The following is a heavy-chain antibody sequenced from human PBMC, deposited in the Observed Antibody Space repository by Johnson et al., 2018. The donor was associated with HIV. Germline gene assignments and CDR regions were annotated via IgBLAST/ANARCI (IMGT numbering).Heavy chain of an antibody. CDR3: TRGGGAYCGSDCLRTFDV. J-gene: IGHJ3*01. CDR2: IYSDGTT. Sequence: EMQLVESGGGLVQPGGSLRLSCAASGFTVRSSYMSWVRQAPGKGLEHVSVIYSDGTTYYADFVKGRFTISRDSSKDTLYLQMNSLRAEDTAVYYCTRGGGAYCGSDCLRTFDVWGQGTVLTVS. V-gene: IGHV3-66*01. CDR1: GFTVRSSY. D-gene: IGHD2-21*02.